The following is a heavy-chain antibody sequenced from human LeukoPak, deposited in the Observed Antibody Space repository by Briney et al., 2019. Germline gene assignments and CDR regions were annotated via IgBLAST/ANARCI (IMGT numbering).Heavy chain of an antibody. D-gene: IGHD5-24*01. V-gene: IGHV3-66*01. CDR1: GFTVSSNY. J-gene: IGHJ4*02. CDR2: IYSGGRT. CDR3: ARDIRGYNPFDY. Sequence: GGSLRLSCAASGFTVSSNYMSWVRQAPGKGPEWVSVIYSGGRTNYADSVKGRFTISRDNSKNTLYLQMNSLRAEDTAVYYCARDIRGYNPFDYWGQGTLVTVSS.